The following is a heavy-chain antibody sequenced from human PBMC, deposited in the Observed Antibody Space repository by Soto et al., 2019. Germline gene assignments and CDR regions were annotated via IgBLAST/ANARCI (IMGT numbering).Heavy chain of an antibody. CDR2: IYYSGST. J-gene: IGHJ4*02. CDR1: GGSISSSSYY. Sequence: SETLSLTCTVSGGSISSSSYYWCWIRHPPGKGLEWIGSIYYSGSTYYNPSLESRVTISADASKNQFSLWLNSVTAADTAVYYCARGRNHQQAYYFDYWGQRTLVTVSS. V-gene: IGHV4-39*07. CDR3: ARGRNHQQAYYFDY. D-gene: IGHD2-2*01.